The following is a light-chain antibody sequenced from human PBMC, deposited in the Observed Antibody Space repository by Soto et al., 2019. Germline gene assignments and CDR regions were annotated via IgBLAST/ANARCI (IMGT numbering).Light chain of an antibody. Sequence: DIQMTQSPSAMSACVGDRVTITCRASQGITNYLAWFQQKPGKVPKRLIYGASDLQSGVPSRFSGSGSGTEFTLTITSLQPEDFATYYCLQHNSYPYTFGQGTKLEIK. CDR2: GAS. V-gene: IGKV1-17*03. CDR1: QGITNY. J-gene: IGKJ2*01. CDR3: LQHNSYPYT.